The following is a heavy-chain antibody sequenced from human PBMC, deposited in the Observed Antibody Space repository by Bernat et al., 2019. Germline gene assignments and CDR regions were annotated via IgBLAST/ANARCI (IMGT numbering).Heavy chain of an antibody. CDR3: ARQTFSSGWYGGYDY. D-gene: IGHD6-19*01. CDR1: GYSFTSYW. CDR2: IYPGDSDT. V-gene: IGHV5-51*01. Sequence: EVQLVQSGAEVKKPGESLKISCKGSGYSFTSYWIGWVRQMPGKGLEWMGIIYPGDSDTRYSPSFQGQVTISANKSISTAYLQWSSLKASDTAMYYCARQTFSSGWYGGYDYWGQGTLVTVSS. J-gene: IGHJ4*02.